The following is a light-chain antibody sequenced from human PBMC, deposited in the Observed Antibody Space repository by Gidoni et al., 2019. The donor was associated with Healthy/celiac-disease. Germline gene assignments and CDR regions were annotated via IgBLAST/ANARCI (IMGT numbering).Light chain of an antibody. V-gene: IGKV1-39*01. CDR2: AAS. CDR1: QSISSY. J-gene: IGKJ3*01. Sequence: DIQMTQSPSSLSASVGDRVTITCRASQSISSYLNWYQQKPGKAPKLLIYAASSLQSGVPSRFSGSGSGTDFTLTISNLQPEDFATYYCQQKGTFGPGTKVDIK. CDR3: QQKGT.